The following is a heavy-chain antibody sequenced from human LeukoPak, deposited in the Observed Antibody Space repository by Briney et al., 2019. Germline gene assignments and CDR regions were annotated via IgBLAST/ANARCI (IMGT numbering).Heavy chain of an antibody. J-gene: IGHJ5*02. V-gene: IGHV3-48*03. CDR3: VRARIFGGETGWFDP. CDR2: ISSSGSII. Sequence: PGGSLRLSCAASGVTFSSYEMNWVRQAPGKGLEWVSYISSSGSIIYYADSVKGRFTISRDNAKNSLYLQMNRLRAEDTAVYYCVRARIFGGETGWFDPWGQGTLVTVSS. D-gene: IGHD3-16*01. CDR1: GVTFSSYE.